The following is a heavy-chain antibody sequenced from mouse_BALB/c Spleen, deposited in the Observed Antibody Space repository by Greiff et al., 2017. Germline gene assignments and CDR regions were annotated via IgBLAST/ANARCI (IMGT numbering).Heavy chain of an antibody. CDR1: GYSITSDYA. D-gene: IGHD2-3*01. CDR2: ISYSGST. CDR3: ARWEGYSMDY. Sequence: EVHLVESGPGLVKPSQSLSLTCTVTGYSITSDYAWNWIRQFPGNQLEWMGYISYSGSTSYNPSLKSRISITRDTSKNQFFLQLNSVTTEDTATYYCARWEGYSMDYWGQGTSVTVSS. J-gene: IGHJ4*01. V-gene: IGHV3-2*02.